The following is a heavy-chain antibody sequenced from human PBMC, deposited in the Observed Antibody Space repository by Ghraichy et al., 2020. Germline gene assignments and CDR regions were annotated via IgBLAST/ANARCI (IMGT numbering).Heavy chain of an antibody. V-gene: IGHV4-59*01. CDR1: GGSISSYY. CDR2: IYYSGST. Sequence: SETLSLTCTVSGGSISSYYWSWIRQPPGKGLEWIGYIYYSGSTNYNPSLKSRVTISVDTSKNQFSLKLSSVTAADTAVYYCARIPIYCSGGSCYSEVAFDIWGQGTMVTVSS. CDR3: ARIPIYCSGGSCYSEVAFDI. J-gene: IGHJ3*02. D-gene: IGHD2-15*01.